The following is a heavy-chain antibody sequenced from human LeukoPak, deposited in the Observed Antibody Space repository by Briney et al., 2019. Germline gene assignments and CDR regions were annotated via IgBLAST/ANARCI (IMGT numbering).Heavy chain of an antibody. V-gene: IGHV4-34*01. Sequence: SETLSLTCAVYGGSFSDYYWSWIRQPPGKGLEWIGEINHSGSTNYNASLKSRVTISVDASKNQISLKLSSVTAADTTVYYCARAPERWYSYGSYTYYYMDVWGKGTTVTVSS. CDR1: GGSFSDYY. J-gene: IGHJ6*03. CDR3: ARAPERWYSYGSYTYYYMDV. D-gene: IGHD5-18*01. CDR2: INHSGST.